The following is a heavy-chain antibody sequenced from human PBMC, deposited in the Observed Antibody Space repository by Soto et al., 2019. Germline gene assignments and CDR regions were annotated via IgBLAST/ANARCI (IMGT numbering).Heavy chain of an antibody. CDR2: IYPGDSDI. V-gene: IGHV5-51*01. CDR3: ARLTMVRGVISYYYGMDV. D-gene: IGHD3-10*01. Sequence: GESLKISCKGSGYSFTSYWIGWVRQMPGKGLEWMGIIYPGDSDIRYSPSFQGQVTISADKSISTAYLQWSSLKASDTAIYYFARLTMVRGVISYYYGMDVWGQGTTVTVSS. CDR1: GYSFTSYW. J-gene: IGHJ6*02.